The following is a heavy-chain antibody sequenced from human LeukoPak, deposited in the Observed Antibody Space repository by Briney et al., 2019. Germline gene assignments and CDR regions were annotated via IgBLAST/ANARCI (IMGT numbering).Heavy chain of an antibody. CDR3: ARGKRFGRGPKYYGVDV. J-gene: IGHJ6*04. Sequence: PSETLSLTCTVSGGSISSYYWSWIRQPPGKGLEWLGYIYYSGSTNYNPSLKSRVTISVDTSKNQFSLKLSSVTAADTAVYYCARGKRFGRGPKYYGVDVWGKGTTVTVSS. D-gene: IGHD3-10*01. CDR1: GGSISSYY. V-gene: IGHV4-59*01. CDR2: IYYSGST.